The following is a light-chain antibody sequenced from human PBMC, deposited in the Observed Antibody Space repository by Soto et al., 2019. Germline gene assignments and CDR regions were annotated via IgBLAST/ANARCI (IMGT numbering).Light chain of an antibody. V-gene: IGKV3D-20*02. Sequence: EIVLTQSPGTLSLSPGERSTLSCRASQIVSSSYLAWYQQKPGQAPRLLIYNASNRTTGIPARFSGSGSGTDLTLTMSSLEPEDFTVYYWQQRGDWHPINFGQGTRLEIK. CDR2: NAS. CDR1: QIVSSSY. CDR3: QQRGDWHPIN. J-gene: IGKJ5*01.